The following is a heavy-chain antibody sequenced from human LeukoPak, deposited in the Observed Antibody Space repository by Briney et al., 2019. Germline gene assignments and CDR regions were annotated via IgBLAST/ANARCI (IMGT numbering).Heavy chain of an antibody. CDR2: IRYDGSNK. D-gene: IGHD6-13*01. Sequence: GGSLRLSCAASGFTFSSYGMHWVRKAPGKGLEWVAFIRYDGSNKYYADSVKGRFTISRDNSKNTLYLQMNSLRAEDTAVYYCARQRSSWFMVDYWGQGTLVTVSS. CDR1: GFTFSSYG. V-gene: IGHV3-30*02. J-gene: IGHJ4*02. CDR3: ARQRSSWFMVDY.